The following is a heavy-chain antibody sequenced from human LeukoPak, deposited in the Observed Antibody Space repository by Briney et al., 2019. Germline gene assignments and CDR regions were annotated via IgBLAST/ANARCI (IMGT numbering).Heavy chain of an antibody. CDR1: GGSFSGYY. D-gene: IGHD1-26*01. CDR3: ARLIVGATDFDY. V-gene: IGHV4-34*01. Sequence: SGTLSLTCAVYGGSFSGYYWSWIRQPPGKGLEWIGEINHSGSTSYNPSLKSRVTISVDTSKNQFSLKLSSVTAADTAVYYCARLIVGATDFDYWGQGTLVTVP. CDR2: INHSGST. J-gene: IGHJ4*02.